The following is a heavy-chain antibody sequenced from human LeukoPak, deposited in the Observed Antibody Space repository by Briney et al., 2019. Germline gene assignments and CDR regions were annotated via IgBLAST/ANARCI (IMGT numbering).Heavy chain of an antibody. CDR2: ISYDGSNK. D-gene: IGHD4/OR15-4a*01. V-gene: IGHV3-30*04. CDR1: GFIFSNYA. CDR3: ARRAGAYSHPYDY. J-gene: IGHJ4*02. Sequence: GGSLRLSCAASGFIFSNYAMHWVRQAPGKGLEWVALISYDGSNKYYADSVKGRFTISRDNSKNTLYLRMSSLRAEDTAVYHCARRAGAYSHPYDYWGQGTLVTVSS.